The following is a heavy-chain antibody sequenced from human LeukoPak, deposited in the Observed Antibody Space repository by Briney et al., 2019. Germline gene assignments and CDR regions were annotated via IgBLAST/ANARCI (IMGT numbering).Heavy chain of an antibody. D-gene: IGHD3-22*01. J-gene: IGHJ4*02. CDR2: IYYSGST. V-gene: IGHV4-30-4*01. Sequence: NPSETLSLTCTVSGGSISSGDYYWSWIRQPPGKGLEWIGYIYYSGSTYYNPSLKSRVTISVDTSKNQFSLKLSSVTAADTAVYYCARERTYYYDSSGCLDYWGQGTLVTVSS. CDR1: GGSISSGDYY. CDR3: ARERTYYYDSSGCLDY.